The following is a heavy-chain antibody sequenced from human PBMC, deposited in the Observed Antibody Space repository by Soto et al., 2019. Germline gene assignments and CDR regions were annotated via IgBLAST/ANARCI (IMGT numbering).Heavy chain of an antibody. CDR1: GCTFTSYG. V-gene: IGHV1-18*01. CDR2: ISAYNGNT. CDR3: ARGSSPLYDFWSGYYTGLIDY. Sequence: ASVKVSCKASGCTFTSYGISWVRQAPGQGLEWMGWISAYNGNTNYAQKLQGRVTMTTDTSTSTAYMELRSLRSDDTAVYYCARGSSPLYDFWSGYYTGLIDYWGQGTLVTVSS. D-gene: IGHD3-3*01. J-gene: IGHJ4*02.